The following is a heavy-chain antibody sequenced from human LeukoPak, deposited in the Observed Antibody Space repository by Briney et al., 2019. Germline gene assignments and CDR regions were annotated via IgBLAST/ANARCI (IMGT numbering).Heavy chain of an antibody. CDR3: ARDPSSTGYLPSDY. V-gene: IGHV1-2*02. D-gene: IGHD3-9*01. CDR1: GGTFTGYY. Sequence: ASVKVCCKASGGTFTGYYMPWVRQAPGQGLEWMGWINPNSGGTNYAQKFQGRVTMTMDTSISTAYMELSRLRSDDTAVYYCARDPSSTGYLPSDYWGQGTLVTVSS. J-gene: IGHJ4*02. CDR2: INPNSGGT.